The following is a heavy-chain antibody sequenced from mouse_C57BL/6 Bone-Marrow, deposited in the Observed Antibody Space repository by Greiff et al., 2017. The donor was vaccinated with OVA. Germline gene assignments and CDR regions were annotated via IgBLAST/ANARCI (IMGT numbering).Heavy chain of an antibody. CDR3: ARRGSSYVGWFAY. V-gene: IGHV5-6*02. D-gene: IGHD1-1*01. J-gene: IGHJ3*01. CDR1: GFTFSSYG. CDR2: ISSGGSYT. Sequence: EVKLVESGGDLVKPGGSLKLSCAASGFTFSSYGMSWVRQTPDKRLEWVATISSGGSYTYYPDSVKGRFPISRDNAKNTLYLQMSSLKSEDTAMYYCARRGSSYVGWFAYWGQGTLVTVSA.